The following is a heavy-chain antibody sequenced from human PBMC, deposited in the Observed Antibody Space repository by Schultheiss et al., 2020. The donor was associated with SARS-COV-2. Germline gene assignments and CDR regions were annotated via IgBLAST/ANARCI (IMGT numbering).Heavy chain of an antibody. V-gene: IGHV1-69*04. D-gene: IGHD3-3*01. Sequence: GGSLRLSCKASGGTFSSYAISWVRQAPGQGLEWMGRIIPILGIANYAQKFQGRVTITADKSTSTAYMELSSLRSEDTAVYYCARGVIGIWSGYYRGYMDVWGKGTTVTVSS. CDR2: IIPILGIA. CDR1: GGTFSSYA. J-gene: IGHJ6*03. CDR3: ARGVIGIWSGYYRGYMDV.